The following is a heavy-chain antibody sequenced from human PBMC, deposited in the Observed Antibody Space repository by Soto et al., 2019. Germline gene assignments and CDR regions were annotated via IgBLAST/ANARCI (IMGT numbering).Heavy chain of an antibody. CDR2: ISGGGHYT. CDR1: GFTFSTYA. CDR3: AKHSDITGYNCQC. V-gene: IGHV3-23*01. Sequence: VGSLRLSCAASGFTFSTYAMSWVRQSPGKGLEWVSLISGGGHYTYYADSVKGRFTISRDNSKNTLFLQMNSLRAEDTAVYYCAKHSDITGYNCQCWGQAALVTVS. J-gene: IGHJ4*02. D-gene: IGHD3-22*01.